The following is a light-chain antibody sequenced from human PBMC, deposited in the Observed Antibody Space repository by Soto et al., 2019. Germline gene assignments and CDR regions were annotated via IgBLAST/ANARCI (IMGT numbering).Light chain of an antibody. J-gene: IGKJ5*01. CDR3: QQYAEAPIT. CDR1: QSVGRNY. CDR2: GAS. V-gene: IGKV3-20*01. Sequence: EIVLTQSPGTLSLSPGEGATLSCRASQSVGRNYLAWFQQKPGQPPRLLISGASSRAAGIPDKFSGSGSWTDFTLTISRLEPEDFAAYFCQQYAEAPITFGQGTRLEIK.